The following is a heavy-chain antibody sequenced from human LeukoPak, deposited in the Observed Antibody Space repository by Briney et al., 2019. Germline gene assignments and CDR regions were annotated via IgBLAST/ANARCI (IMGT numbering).Heavy chain of an antibody. J-gene: IGHJ6*02. CDR3: ARVLSGYDYGMDV. CDR1: GFTFSSYG. V-gene: IGHV3-30*03. CDR2: ISYDGSNK. D-gene: IGHD2-2*01. Sequence: PGGSLRLSCAASGFTFSSYGMHWVRQAPGKGLEWVAVISYDGSNKYYADSVKGRFTISRDNSKNTLYLQMNSLRAEDTAVYYCARVLSGYDYGMDVWGQGTTVTVSS.